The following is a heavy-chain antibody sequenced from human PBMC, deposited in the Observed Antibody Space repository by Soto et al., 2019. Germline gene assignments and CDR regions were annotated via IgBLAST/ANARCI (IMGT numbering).Heavy chain of an antibody. D-gene: IGHD5-18*01. CDR1: GGTFSSYI. V-gene: IGHV1-69*02. CDR2: IIPILGIA. Sequence: QVQLVQSGAEVKKPGSSVKVSCKASGGTFSSYIISWVRQAPGQGLEWMGRIIPILGIANYAQKFQGRVTITADKSTSTAYMELSSLRSEDTAVYYCARAPGYSYGVDYWGQGTLVTVSS. J-gene: IGHJ4*02. CDR3: ARAPGYSYGVDY.